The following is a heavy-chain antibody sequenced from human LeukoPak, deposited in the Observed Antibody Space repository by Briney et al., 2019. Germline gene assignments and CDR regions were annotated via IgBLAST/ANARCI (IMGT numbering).Heavy chain of an antibody. Sequence: SETLSLTCTVSGGSISSYYWSWIRQPPGKGLEWIGYIYYSGSTNYNPSLKSRVTISVDTSKNQFSLKLSSVTAADTAVYYCARWSYYDSSGSAFDIWGQGTMVTVSS. D-gene: IGHD3-22*01. CDR2: IYYSGST. CDR3: ARWSYYDSSGSAFDI. CDR1: GGSISSYY. J-gene: IGHJ3*02. V-gene: IGHV4-59*08.